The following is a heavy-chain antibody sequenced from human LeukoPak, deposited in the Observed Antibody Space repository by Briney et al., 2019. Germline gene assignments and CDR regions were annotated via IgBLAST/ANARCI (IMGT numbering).Heavy chain of an antibody. V-gene: IGHV1-46*01. CDR3: AREHSSGYYDY. J-gene: IGHJ4*02. Sequence: ASVKVSCKASGYTFTSYYMHWVRQAPGQGLEWMGIINPSDGSTSYAQKFQGRVTMTRDTSTSTVYMELSSLRSEDTAVYYCAREHSSGYYDYWGQGTLVTVSS. CDR2: INPSDGST. CDR1: GYTFTSYY. D-gene: IGHD3-22*01.